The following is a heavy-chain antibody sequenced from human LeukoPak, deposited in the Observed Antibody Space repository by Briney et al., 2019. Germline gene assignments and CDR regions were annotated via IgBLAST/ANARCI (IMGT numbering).Heavy chain of an antibody. CDR1: GGSISSYY. CDR3: ARTTEGYCSSANCFGFSYSYYMDV. Sequence: SETLSLTCTVSGGSISSYYWSWIRQPPGKGLEWIGYIYYSGSTNYNPSLKSRVTISVDTSKNQFSLKLSSVIAADTAVYYCARTTEGYCSSANCFGFSYSYYMDVWGKGTTVTISS. V-gene: IGHV4-59*01. D-gene: IGHD2-2*01. J-gene: IGHJ6*03. CDR2: IYYSGST.